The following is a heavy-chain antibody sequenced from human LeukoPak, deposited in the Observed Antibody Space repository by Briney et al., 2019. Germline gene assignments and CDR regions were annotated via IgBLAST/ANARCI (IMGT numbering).Heavy chain of an antibody. Sequence: GGSLRLSCVASGFPFSSYWMTWVRQAPGKGLEWVANIKQDGSKKSYVDSVRGRFTISRDNAKNSLYLQMNSLRAEDTAIYYCTRVGYIDEGIDYWGQGTLVTVSS. CDR3: TRVGYIDEGIDY. V-gene: IGHV3-7*04. D-gene: IGHD5-24*01. J-gene: IGHJ4*02. CDR2: IKQDGSKK. CDR1: GFPFSSYW.